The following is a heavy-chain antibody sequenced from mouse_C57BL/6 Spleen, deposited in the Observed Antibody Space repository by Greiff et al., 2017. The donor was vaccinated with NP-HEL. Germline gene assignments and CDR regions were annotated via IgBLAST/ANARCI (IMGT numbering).Heavy chain of an antibody. Sequence: QVQLQQPGAELVKPGASVKLSCKASGYTFTSYWMHWVKQRPGQGLEWIGMIHPNSGSTNYNEKFKSKATLTVDKSSSTAYMQLSSLTSEDSAVYYCARGSITTVVADFDYWGQGTTLTVSS. V-gene: IGHV1-64*01. CDR1: GYTFTSYW. CDR2: IHPNSGST. CDR3: ARGSITTVVADFDY. J-gene: IGHJ2*01. D-gene: IGHD1-1*01.